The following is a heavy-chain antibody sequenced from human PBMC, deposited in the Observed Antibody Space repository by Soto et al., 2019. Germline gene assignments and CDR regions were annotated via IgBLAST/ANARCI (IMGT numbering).Heavy chain of an antibody. CDR3: ARVGVSAVVSNYWYFDL. CDR1: GFSFSNYG. J-gene: IGHJ2*01. Sequence: QVQLVESGGGVVQPGRSLRLSCAASGFSFSNYGRHWVRQAPGKGLEWVVVIWHDGSNEYYGDSVKGRFTISRDNSKNTLYLQMNSRRAEDTAVYYCARVGVSAVVSNYWYFDLWGRGTLVTVSS. D-gene: IGHD2-21*01. CDR2: IWHDGSNE. V-gene: IGHV3-33*01.